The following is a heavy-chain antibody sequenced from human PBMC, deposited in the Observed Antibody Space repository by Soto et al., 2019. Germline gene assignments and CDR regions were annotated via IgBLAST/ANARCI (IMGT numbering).Heavy chain of an antibody. CDR2: IYYTGAA. J-gene: IGHJ4*02. CDR1: GGSVATGGTY. V-gene: IGHV4-31*03. D-gene: IGHD2-2*01. CDR3: ASGTFNTRSFDF. Sequence: PSETLSLTCSVSGGSVATGGTYWSWARLLPGKGLQWVGYIYYTGAAYYNPALQSRVTFSLDTSENQFSLKLTSVTAADTAVYYCASGTFNTRSFDFWGQGRQVTVSS.